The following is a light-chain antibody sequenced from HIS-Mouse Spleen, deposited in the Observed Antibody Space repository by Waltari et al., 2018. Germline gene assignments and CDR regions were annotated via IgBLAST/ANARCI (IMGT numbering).Light chain of an antibody. Sequence: EIVMTQSPATLSVSPGERATLSCRASQRVSSNLAWYQQKPGQAPRLPIYGASTRATGIPARFSGSGSGTEFTLTISSMQSEDFAVYYCQQYNNWWTFGQGTKVEIK. CDR1: QRVSSN. CDR2: GAS. J-gene: IGKJ1*01. CDR3: QQYNNWWT. V-gene: IGKV3-15*01.